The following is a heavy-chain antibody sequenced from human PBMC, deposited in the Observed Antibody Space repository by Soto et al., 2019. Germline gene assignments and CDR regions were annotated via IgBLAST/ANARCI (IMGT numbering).Heavy chain of an antibody. J-gene: IGHJ6*02. D-gene: IGHD3-10*01. Sequence: QVQLQESGPGLVKPSEALSLTCTVSGGSVNSDSYYWTWIRQPPGKRLEWIGSLYYSGSTNYNPSLKSPVSGSVDTSKDQLSLKLSSVTAADTAVYFCARESRGFSSSGGLDVWGQGTTVTVSS. V-gene: IGHV4-61*01. CDR2: LYYSGST. CDR1: GGSVNSDSYY. CDR3: ARESRGFSSSGGLDV.